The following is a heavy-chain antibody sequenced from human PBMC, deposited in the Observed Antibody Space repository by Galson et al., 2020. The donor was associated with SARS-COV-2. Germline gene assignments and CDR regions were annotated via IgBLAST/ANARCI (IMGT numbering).Heavy chain of an antibody. CDR3: VRDLSTVQYYLPDY. CDR1: GFTFSSYA. J-gene: IGHJ4*02. CDR2: ISYDGSNK. V-gene: IGHV3-30*01. D-gene: IGHD4-4*01. Sequence: GGSLRLSCAASGFTFSSYAMHWVRQAPGKGLEWVAVISYDGSNKYYADSVKGRFTISRDNSKNTLYLQMNSLRAEDTAVNYCVRDLSTVQYYLPDYWGQGTLVTVSS.